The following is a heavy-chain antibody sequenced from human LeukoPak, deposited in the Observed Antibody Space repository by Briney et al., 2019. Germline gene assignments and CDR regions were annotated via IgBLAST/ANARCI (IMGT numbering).Heavy chain of an antibody. Sequence: SETLSLTCTVSGGSISSYYWSWIRQPPGKGLEWIGYIYYSGSTNYNPSLKSRLTMSVDTSKNQFSLKLSSVTAVDTAVYFCASPGYCTGGACAVVWGQGTTVTVSS. CDR2: IYYSGST. D-gene: IGHD2-8*02. CDR3: ASPGYCTGGACAVV. J-gene: IGHJ6*02. CDR1: GGSISSYY. V-gene: IGHV4-59*12.